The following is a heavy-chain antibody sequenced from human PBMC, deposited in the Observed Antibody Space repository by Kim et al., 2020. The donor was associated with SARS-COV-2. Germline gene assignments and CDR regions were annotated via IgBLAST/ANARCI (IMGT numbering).Heavy chain of an antibody. D-gene: IGHD6-6*01. V-gene: IGHV3-30*01. J-gene: IGHJ6*02. Sequence: YADSVKGRFTISRENSKNTLYLQMNSLRAEDTAVYYCARAIASSPYYGMDVWGQGTTVTVSS. CDR3: ARAIASSPYYGMDV.